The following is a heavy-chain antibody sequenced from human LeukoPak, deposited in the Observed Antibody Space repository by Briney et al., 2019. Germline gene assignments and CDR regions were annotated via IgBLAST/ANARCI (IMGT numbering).Heavy chain of an antibody. J-gene: IGHJ4*02. CDR2: ISGSGGST. V-gene: IGHV3-23*01. D-gene: IGHD4-17*01. Sequence: GGSLRLSCAASGFTFSSYAMSWVRQAPGKGLEWVSAISGSGGSTYYADSMKGRFTISRDNSKNTLYLQMNSLRAEDTAVYYCAKDLDGLGDYYFDYWGQGTLVTVSS. CDR3: AKDLDGLGDYYFDY. CDR1: GFTFSSYA.